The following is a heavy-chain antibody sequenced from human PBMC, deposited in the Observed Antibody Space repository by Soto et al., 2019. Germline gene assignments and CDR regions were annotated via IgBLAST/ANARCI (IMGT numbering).Heavy chain of an antibody. CDR3: ARLDYGDNIDY. D-gene: IGHD4-17*01. J-gene: IGHJ4*02. Sequence: QVPLQESGPGLVKPSQTLSLTCTVSGGSISSGGYYWSWIRQHPGKGLEWIGYIYYSGSTYYNPSLKSRVTISVDTSKNQFALKLSSVTAADKAVYDCARLDYGDNIDYWGQGTLVTVSS. CDR1: GGSISSGGYY. CDR2: IYYSGST. V-gene: IGHV4-31*03.